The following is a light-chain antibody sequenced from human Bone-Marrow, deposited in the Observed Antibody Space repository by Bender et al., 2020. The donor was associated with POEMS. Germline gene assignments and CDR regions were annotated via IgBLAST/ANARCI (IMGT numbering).Light chain of an antibody. CDR2: QDT. J-gene: IGLJ2*01. CDR3: QACDAYSVI. Sequence: SYEVTQPPSVSVSPGQTASITCSGDDLGDKYVAWYQQKPGQSPVLVIYQDTKRPSGIPERFSGSNSGNTATLTISGTQAMGEADYYCQACDAYSVIFGGVTKLTVL. V-gene: IGLV3-1*01. CDR1: DLGDKY.